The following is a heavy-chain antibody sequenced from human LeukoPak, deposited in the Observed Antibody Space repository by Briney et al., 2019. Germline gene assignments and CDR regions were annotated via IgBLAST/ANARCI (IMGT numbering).Heavy chain of an antibody. J-gene: IGHJ6*04. CDR2: IYSGGST. V-gene: IGHV3-53*01. Sequence: GGSLRLSCAASGFTVSSNYMSWVGQAPGKGLEWVSVIYSGGSTYYADSVKGRFTISRDNSKNTLYLQINSLRAEDTAVYYCARDVVTAAAGSYYYYGMDVWGNGTTVTVSS. CDR3: ARDVVTAAAGSYYYYGMDV. CDR1: GFTVSSNY. D-gene: IGHD6-13*01.